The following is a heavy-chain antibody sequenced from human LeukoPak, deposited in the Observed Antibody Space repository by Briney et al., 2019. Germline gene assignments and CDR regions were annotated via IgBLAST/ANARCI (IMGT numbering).Heavy chain of an antibody. J-gene: IGHJ4*02. V-gene: IGHV3-21*01. CDR1: GFTFSSYS. CDR3: AREPPGRYYYGSGSYFGIDY. Sequence: GGSLRLSCAASGFTFSSYSMNWVRQAPGKGLEWVSSISSSSSSYIYYADSVKGRFTISRDNAKNSLYLQMNSLRAEDTAVYYCAREPPGRYYYGSGSYFGIDYWGQGTLVTVSS. CDR2: ISSSSSSYI. D-gene: IGHD3-10*01.